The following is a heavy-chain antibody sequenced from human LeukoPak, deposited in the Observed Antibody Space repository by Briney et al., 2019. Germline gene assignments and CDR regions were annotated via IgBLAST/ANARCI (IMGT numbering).Heavy chain of an antibody. CDR1: GFTFSSYS. V-gene: IGHV3-21*01. J-gene: IGHJ4*02. CDR2: ISSSSSYI. Sequence: GGSLTLSCAASGFTFSSYSMNWVRQAPGKGLEWVSSISSSSSYIYYADSVKGRFTISRDNAKNSLYLQMNSLRAEDTAVYYCARGGPDYFDYWGQGTLVTVSS. CDR3: ARGGPDYFDY.